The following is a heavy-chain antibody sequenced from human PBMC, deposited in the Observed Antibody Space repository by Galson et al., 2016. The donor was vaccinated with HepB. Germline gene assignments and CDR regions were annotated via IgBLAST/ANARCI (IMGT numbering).Heavy chain of an antibody. CDR3: ARFLYEGGWRIDY. CDR2: INNVGNEK. CDR1: GFNFNMYW. V-gene: IGHV3-7*01. J-gene: IGHJ4*02. Sequence: SLRLSCAASGFNFNMYWMAWVRQAPGKGLECVANINNVGNEKYYVGSLKGRFTISRDNAKSSLFLQMNSLRAEDTAVYYCARFLYEGGWRIDYWGQGTLVTAPS. D-gene: IGHD6-19*01.